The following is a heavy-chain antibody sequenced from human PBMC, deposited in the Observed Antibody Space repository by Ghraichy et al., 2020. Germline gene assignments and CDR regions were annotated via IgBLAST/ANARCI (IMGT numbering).Heavy chain of an antibody. CDR1: GGSFSGYY. V-gene: IGHV4-34*01. CDR3: ARGCAIAARPYWRWGWFDP. D-gene: IGHD6-6*01. CDR2: INHSGSP. J-gene: IGHJ5*02. Sequence: SETLSLTCAVYGGSFSGYYWSWIRQPPGKGLEWIGEINHSGSPNYNPSLKSRVTISVDTSKNQFSLKLSSVTAADTAVYYCARGCAIAARPYWRWGWFDPWGQGTLVTVSS.